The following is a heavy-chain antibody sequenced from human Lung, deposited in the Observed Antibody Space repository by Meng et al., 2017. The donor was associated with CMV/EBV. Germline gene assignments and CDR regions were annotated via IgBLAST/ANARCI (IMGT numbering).Heavy chain of an antibody. CDR2: ISAVIDNT. V-gene: IGHV3-23*01. Sequence: GESLKISCAASGFTFNKYAMTWVRQAPGKGLEWVPIISAVIDNTYYADSVKGRLTLSRDNSINTRYLQMHSLRAEDKAIYFCAKGLGTTGWYSPLDSWGRGTLVTVSS. CDR1: GFTFNKYA. J-gene: IGHJ4*02. CDR3: AKGLGTTGWYSPLDS. D-gene: IGHD6-19*01.